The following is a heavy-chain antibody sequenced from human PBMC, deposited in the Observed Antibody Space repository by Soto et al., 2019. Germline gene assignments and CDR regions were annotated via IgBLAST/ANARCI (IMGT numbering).Heavy chain of an antibody. CDR3: ARDFALRFLEWSLSSYAYYYYYYGMDV. V-gene: IGHV1-46*01. J-gene: IGHJ6*02. D-gene: IGHD3-3*01. CDR1: GYTFTSYY. Sequence: ASVKVSCKASGYTFTSYYMHWVRQAPGQGLEWMGIINPNGGSTSYAQKFQGRVTMTRDTSTSTVYMELSSLRSEDTAVYYCARDFALRFLEWSLSSYAYYYYYYGMDVWGQGTTVTVSS. CDR2: INPNGGST.